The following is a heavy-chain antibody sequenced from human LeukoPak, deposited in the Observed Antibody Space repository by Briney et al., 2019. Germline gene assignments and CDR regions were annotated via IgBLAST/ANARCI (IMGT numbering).Heavy chain of an antibody. Sequence: PGGSLRLSCAASGFTFSYYYMSWIRQAPGKGLEWVSYISSSRSTIYYADSVKGRFTISRDNAKNSLYLQMNSLRAEDTAVYYCARDHPRYCSSTSCPYYYYYMDVWGKGTTVTVSS. D-gene: IGHD2-2*01. J-gene: IGHJ6*03. CDR2: ISSSRSTI. V-gene: IGHV3-11*04. CDR3: ARDHPRYCSSTSCPYYYYYMDV. CDR1: GFTFSYYY.